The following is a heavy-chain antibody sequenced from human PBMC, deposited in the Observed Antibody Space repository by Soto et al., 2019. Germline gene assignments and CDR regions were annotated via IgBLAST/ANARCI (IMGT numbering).Heavy chain of an antibody. CDR2: ISYDGSNK. D-gene: IGHD2-15*01. Sequence: QVQLVESGGGVVQPGRSLRLSCAASGFTFSSYGMHWVRQAPGKGLEWVAVISYDGSNKYYADSVKGRFTISRDNSKNTLYLQMNSLRAEDTAVYYCAKDISAVGSGIDYWGQGTLVTVSS. V-gene: IGHV3-30*18. CDR1: GFTFSSYG. CDR3: AKDISAVGSGIDY. J-gene: IGHJ4*02.